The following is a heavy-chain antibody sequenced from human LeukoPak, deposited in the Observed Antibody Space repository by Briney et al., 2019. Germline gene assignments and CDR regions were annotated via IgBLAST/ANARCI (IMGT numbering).Heavy chain of an antibody. CDR1: GYTFTDYY. D-gene: IGHD6-19*01. Sequence: ASVKVSCKASGYTFTDYYIHWVRQAPGQGLEWMGWINPKSGGTKNAQKFRGRVTMTRDTSVSTAYMELSSLISGDTAVHYCATDSGYSSLSDYWGQGTLLTVSS. CDR3: ATDSGYSSLSDY. CDR2: INPKSGGT. J-gene: IGHJ4*02. V-gene: IGHV1-2*02.